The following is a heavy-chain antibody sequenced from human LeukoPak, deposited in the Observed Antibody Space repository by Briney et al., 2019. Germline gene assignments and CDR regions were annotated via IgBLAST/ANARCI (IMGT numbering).Heavy chain of an antibody. V-gene: IGHV3-21*01. Sequence: GGSLRLSCAASGFTFRSYSMSWVRQAPGKGLEWVSSITSTSSYIHYTDSVKGRFTIFRDNAKNSVFLQMDSLRAEDTAVYYCARYKYSGYEYFYYYYGMDVWGQGPTVSVSS. D-gene: IGHD5-12*01. CDR1: GFTFRSYS. CDR3: ARYKYSGYEYFYYYYGMDV. J-gene: IGHJ6*02. CDR2: ITSTSSYI.